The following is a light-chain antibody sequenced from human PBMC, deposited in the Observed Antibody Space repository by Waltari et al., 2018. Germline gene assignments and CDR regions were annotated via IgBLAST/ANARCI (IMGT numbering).Light chain of an antibody. V-gene: IGLV1-44*01. CDR3: AAWDDSLNGRV. CDR1: SSNIGSNT. Sequence: QSVLTQPPSASGTPGQRVTISCSGSSSNIGSNTVNWYQHLPGTAPKLLIYSNNQRPSGVPDRFSGSKSGTSASLAISGLQSEDEADYYCAAWDDSLNGRVFGGGTKLTVL. J-gene: IGLJ3*02. CDR2: SNN.